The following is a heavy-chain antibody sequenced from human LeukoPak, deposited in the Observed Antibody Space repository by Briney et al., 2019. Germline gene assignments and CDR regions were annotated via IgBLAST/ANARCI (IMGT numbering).Heavy chain of an antibody. CDR3: ASHGSGSYYRYFDL. V-gene: IGHV4-31*03. Sequence: PSQTLSLTCTVSGGSISSGGYYWSWIRQHPGKGLEWIGYIYYSGSTYYNPSLKSRVTISEDTSKNRFSLKLSSVTAADTAVYYCASHGSGSYYRYFDLWGRGTLVTVSS. CDR1: GGSISSGGYY. J-gene: IGHJ2*01. CDR2: IYYSGST. D-gene: IGHD3-10*01.